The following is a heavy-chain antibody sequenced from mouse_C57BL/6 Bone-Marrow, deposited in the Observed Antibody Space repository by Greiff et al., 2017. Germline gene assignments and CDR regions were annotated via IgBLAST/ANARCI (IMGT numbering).Heavy chain of an antibody. CDR2: IYPRSGNT. CDR3: ARVPYYYGSTYFDY. V-gene: IGHV1-81*01. Sequence: QVHVKQSGAELARPGASVKLSCKASGYTFTSYGISWVKQRTGQGLEWIGEIYPRSGNTYYNEKFKGKATLTADKSSSTAYMEVRSLTSEDSAVYFCARVPYYYGSTYFDYWGQGTTLTVSS. CDR1: GYTFTSYG. J-gene: IGHJ2*01. D-gene: IGHD1-1*01.